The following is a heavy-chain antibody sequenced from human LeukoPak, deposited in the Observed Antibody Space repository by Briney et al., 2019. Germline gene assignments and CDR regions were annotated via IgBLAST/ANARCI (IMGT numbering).Heavy chain of an antibody. V-gene: IGHV3-73*01. CDR2: IRSKANSYAT. J-gene: IGHJ6*02. D-gene: IGHD6-13*01. Sequence: PGGSLRLSCAASGFTFSGSAMHWVRQASGKGLEWVGRIRSKANSYATAYAASVKGRFTTSRDDSKNTAYLQMNSLKTEDTAVYYCTRRQDSSSWYDYYYGMDVWGQGTTVTVSS. CDR3: TRRQDSSSWYDYYYGMDV. CDR1: GFTFSGSA.